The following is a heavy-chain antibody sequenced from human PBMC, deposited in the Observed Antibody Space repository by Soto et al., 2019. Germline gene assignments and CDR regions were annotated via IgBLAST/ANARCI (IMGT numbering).Heavy chain of an antibody. CDR3: ARGDRGAFDL. D-gene: IGHD1-26*01. CDR1: GFTFSYYW. J-gene: IGHJ3*01. V-gene: IGHV3-74*01. CDR2: IHSDGSST. Sequence: EVPLLESGGGLVQPGESLRLSCAASGFTFSYYWMHWVRQAPGMGLVWVSRIHSDGSSTTYADSVKGRFTISRDNARNTRYLQMNSLRAEDTAVYYCARGDRGAFDLWGQGTVLTVSS.